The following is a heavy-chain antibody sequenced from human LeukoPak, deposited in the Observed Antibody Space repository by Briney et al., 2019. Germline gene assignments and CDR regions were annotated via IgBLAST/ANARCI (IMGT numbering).Heavy chain of an antibody. CDR1: GFTFSSYA. CDR2: ISGSGGST. J-gene: IGHJ4*02. D-gene: IGHD3-22*01. V-gene: IGHV3-23*01. CDR3: ARGRYYDNSVYYYFDY. Sequence: GGSLRLSCAASGFTFSSYAMSWVRQAPGMGLAWVSAISGSGGSTYYADPVKDRFTISRDTSENTLYLQMNSLRAEDTAVYYCARGRYYDNSVYYYFDYWGQGTLVTVSS.